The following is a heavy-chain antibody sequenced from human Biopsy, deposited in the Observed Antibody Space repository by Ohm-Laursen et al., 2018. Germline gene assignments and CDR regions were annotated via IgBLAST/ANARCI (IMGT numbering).Heavy chain of an antibody. Sequence: SLRLSCSASGFTFSSYDMNWIRQAPGKGLEWVSRIDSSAASTFYADSVKGRFTISRDNSQNTLYLQMNSLRAEDTAVYYCAKDQGYYYDRSVYYYFDYWGQGTLVTVSS. J-gene: IGHJ4*02. CDR1: GFTFSSYD. CDR2: IDSSAAST. CDR3: AKDQGYYYDRSVYYYFDY. D-gene: IGHD3-22*01. V-gene: IGHV3-23*01.